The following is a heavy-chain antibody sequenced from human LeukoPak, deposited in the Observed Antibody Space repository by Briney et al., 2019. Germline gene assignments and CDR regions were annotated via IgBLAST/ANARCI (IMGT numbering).Heavy chain of an antibody. J-gene: IGHJ3*01. CDR2: IYSGGST. Sequence: GGSLRLSCAASGFTVSSNYMSWVRQAPGKGLEWVSIIYSGGSTFYADSVKGRFSISRDNSKNTVYLQMNSLRAEDTAVYFCAKGIGRTGSSGNLDFRRSVGWDAFDVWGQGTLVTVSS. D-gene: IGHD3-10*01. CDR3: AKGIGRTGSSGNLDFRRSVGWDAFDV. V-gene: IGHV3-53*01. CDR1: GFTVSSNY.